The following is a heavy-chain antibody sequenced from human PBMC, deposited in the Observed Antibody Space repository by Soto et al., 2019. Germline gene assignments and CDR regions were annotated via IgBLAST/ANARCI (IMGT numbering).Heavy chain of an antibody. CDR2: IIPIFGTA. D-gene: IGHD4-17*01. Sequence: VQLVQSGAEVKTPGSSVKVSCKASGGTFSSYAISWVRQAPGQGIEWMGVIIPIFGTANYAQKFQGRVTITADESTSTAYMVLSSLRSEDTAVYYCASLLDYGDALACDPWGQGTLVTVSS. V-gene: IGHV1-69*01. CDR1: GGTFSSYA. CDR3: ASLLDYGDALACDP. J-gene: IGHJ5*02.